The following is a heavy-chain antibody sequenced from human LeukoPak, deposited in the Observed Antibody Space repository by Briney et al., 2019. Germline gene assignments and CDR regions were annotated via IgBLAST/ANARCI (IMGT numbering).Heavy chain of an antibody. J-gene: IGHJ5*02. CDR1: GGSFSGYY. Sequence: SETLSLTCAVYGGSFSGYYWSWIRQPPGKGLEWIGEINHSGSTNYNPSLKSRVTISVDTSKNQFSLKLSSVTAADTAVYYCARSLLRSGYYLNWFDPWGQGTLSPSPQ. V-gene: IGHV4-34*01. CDR2: INHSGST. D-gene: IGHD3-22*01. CDR3: ARSLLRSGYYLNWFDP.